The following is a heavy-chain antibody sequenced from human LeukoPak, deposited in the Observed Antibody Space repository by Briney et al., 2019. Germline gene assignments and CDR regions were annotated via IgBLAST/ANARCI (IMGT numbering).Heavy chain of an antibody. Sequence: ASVKVSCKASGYTFTGYYMHWVRQAPGQGLEWMGIINPSGGSTSYAQKFQGRVTMTRDTSTSTVYMELSSLRSEDTAVYYCARDRPPIAARPPPGKRWFDPWGQGTLVTVSS. CDR2: INPSGGST. V-gene: IGHV1-46*01. J-gene: IGHJ5*02. D-gene: IGHD6-6*01. CDR1: GYTFTGYY. CDR3: ARDRPPIAARPPPGKRWFDP.